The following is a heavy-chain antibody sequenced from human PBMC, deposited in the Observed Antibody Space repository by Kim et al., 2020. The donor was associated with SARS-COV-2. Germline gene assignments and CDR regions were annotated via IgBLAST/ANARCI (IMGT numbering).Heavy chain of an antibody. Sequence: GGSLRLSCAASGFTFSSYGMHWVRQAPGKGLEWVAVISYDGSNKYYADSVKGRFTISRDNSKNTLYLQMNSLGAEDTAVYYCAKDLKSGDSYGWGFDYWGQGTLVTVSS. J-gene: IGHJ4*02. V-gene: IGHV3-30*18. CDR1: GFTFSSYG. CDR2: ISYDGSNK. D-gene: IGHD5-18*01. CDR3: AKDLKSGDSYGWGFDY.